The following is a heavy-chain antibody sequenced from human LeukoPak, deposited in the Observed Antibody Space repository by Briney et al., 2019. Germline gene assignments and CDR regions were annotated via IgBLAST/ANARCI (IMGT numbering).Heavy chain of an antibody. CDR2: IYYSGST. Sequence: SQTLSLTCTVSGGSISSGDYYWSWIRQPPGKGLEWIGYIYYSGSTYYNPSLKSRVTISVDTSKNQFSLKLSSVTAADTAVYYCARDRRGTGLDAFDIWGQGTMVTVSS. D-gene: IGHD1-7*01. CDR3: ARDRRGTGLDAFDI. CDR1: GGSISSGDYY. J-gene: IGHJ3*02. V-gene: IGHV4-30-4*08.